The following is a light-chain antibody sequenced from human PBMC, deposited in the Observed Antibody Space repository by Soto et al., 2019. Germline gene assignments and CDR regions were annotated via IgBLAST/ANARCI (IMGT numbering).Light chain of an antibody. CDR1: SSDVGGYNY. J-gene: IGLJ2*01. V-gene: IGLV2-14*01. Sequence: QSALTQPASVSGSPGQSITISCTRTSSDVGGYNYVPWYQQHPGKAPKLMIYDVSNRPSGFSNRFSGSKSGNTASLTISGLQAEDEADYYCSSYTSSSTVVFGGGTQLTVL. CDR2: DVS. CDR3: SSYTSSSTVV.